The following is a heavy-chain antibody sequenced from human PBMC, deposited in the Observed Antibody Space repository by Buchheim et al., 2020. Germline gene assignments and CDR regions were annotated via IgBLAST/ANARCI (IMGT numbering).Heavy chain of an antibody. V-gene: IGHV1-2*02. CDR2: ITPHNGGT. D-gene: IGHD2/OR15-2a*01. J-gene: IGHJ4*02. CDR3: ARGQDLYAPYFDY. CDR1: GYTFTGYV. Sequence: QVRLVQSGAEVKKPGTSVKVSCKTSGYTFTGYVLHWVRQAPGQGLEWMGWITPHNGGTEREQKFQGRVNLTREQSMSTAYMELSGLMSDDTAIYYCARGQDLYAPYFDYWGQGTL.